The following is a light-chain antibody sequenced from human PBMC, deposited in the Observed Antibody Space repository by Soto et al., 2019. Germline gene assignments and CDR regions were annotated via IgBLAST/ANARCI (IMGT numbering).Light chain of an antibody. CDR3: SSYAGSNNYV. CDR2: DVS. CDR1: SSDVGGYNY. Sequence: QSALTQPPSASGSPAQSVTISCTGTSSDVGGYNYVSWYQHHPGKAPKLMSYDVSKRPSGVPDRFSGSKSGNTASLTVSGLQAEDEADYYCSSYAGSNNYVFGTGTKVTV. J-gene: IGLJ1*01. V-gene: IGLV2-8*01.